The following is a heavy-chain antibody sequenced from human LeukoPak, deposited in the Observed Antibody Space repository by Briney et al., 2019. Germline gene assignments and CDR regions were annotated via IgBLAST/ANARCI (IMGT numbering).Heavy chain of an antibody. CDR2: IQYDGSNK. V-gene: IGHV3-30*02. Sequence: GGSLRPSCAASGFTFSSYGMHWVRQAPGKGLEWVAFIQYDGSNKEYGDSVRGRFTISRDNSKNTLYLQMNSLRAEDTAVYYCAKDHDSGVLSWGQGTMVTVSS. D-gene: IGHD2-21*02. CDR1: GFTFSSYG. J-gene: IGHJ3*01. CDR3: AKDHDSGVLS.